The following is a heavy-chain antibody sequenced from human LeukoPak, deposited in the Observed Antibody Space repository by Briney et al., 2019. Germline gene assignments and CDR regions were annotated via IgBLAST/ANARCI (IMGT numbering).Heavy chain of an antibody. CDR2: ISAYNGNT. CDR3: AREWPDFRDGYNYRLDY. V-gene: IGHV1-18*01. J-gene: IGHJ4*02. Sequence: GASVKVSCKASGYTFTSYGISWVRQAPGQGLEWMGWISAYNGNTNYAQKLQGRVTMTTDTSTSTAYMELRSLRSDDTAVYYCAREWPDFRDGYNYRLDYWGQGTLVTVSS. D-gene: IGHD5-24*01. CDR1: GYTFTSYG.